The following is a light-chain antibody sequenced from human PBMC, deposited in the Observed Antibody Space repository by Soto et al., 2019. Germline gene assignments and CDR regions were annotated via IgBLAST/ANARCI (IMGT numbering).Light chain of an antibody. J-gene: IGKJ4*01. CDR2: GAS. V-gene: IGKV1-17*03. CDR3: LQHNSYPLT. Sequence: DIQMTQSPSAMSASVGDRVTITCRASQGISNYLAWFQQKPGKVPKRLIYGASSLQGGVPSRFSGIGSGTEFTLTISSLQPEDFATYYCLQHNSYPLTFGGGTKVEIK. CDR1: QGISNY.